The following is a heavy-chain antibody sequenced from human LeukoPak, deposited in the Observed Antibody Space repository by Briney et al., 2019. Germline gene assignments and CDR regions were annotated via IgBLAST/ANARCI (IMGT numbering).Heavy chain of an antibody. Sequence: GGSLRLSCAASGFTFSDYYMSWIRQAPGKGLEWVSYISSSGSTIYYADSVKGRFTISRDSAKNSLYLQMNSLRAEDTAVYYCARDWGKYYYDSSGPRGGFDYWGQGTLVTVSS. CDR2: ISSSGSTI. J-gene: IGHJ4*02. D-gene: IGHD3-22*01. CDR3: ARDWGKYYYDSSGPRGGFDY. CDR1: GFTFSDYY. V-gene: IGHV3-11*01.